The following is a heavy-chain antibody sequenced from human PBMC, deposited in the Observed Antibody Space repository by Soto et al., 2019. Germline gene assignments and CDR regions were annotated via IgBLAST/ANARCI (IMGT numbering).Heavy chain of an antibody. V-gene: IGHV3-11*01. CDR1: GFTFSDYY. CDR3: ARDRAGGDYGSGSYYPAESPFDY. Sequence: GGSLRLSCAASGFTFSDYYMSWIRQAPGKGLEWVSYISSSGSTIYYADSVKGRFTISRDNAKNSLYLQMNSLRAEDTAGYYCARDRAGGDYGSGSYYPAESPFDYWGQGTLVTVSA. J-gene: IGHJ4*02. CDR2: ISSSGSTI. D-gene: IGHD3-10*01.